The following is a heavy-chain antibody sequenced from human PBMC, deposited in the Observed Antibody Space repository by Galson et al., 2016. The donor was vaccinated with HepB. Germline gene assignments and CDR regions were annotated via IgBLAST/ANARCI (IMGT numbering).Heavy chain of an antibody. Sequence: SLRLSCAVSEFAFSRYTMDWVRQAPGEGLQWVASISSTSHNIHYADSVKGRFTISRDNAKNSLYLQMNSLRGEDTAVYYCASDPGYGGNGDNYWGQGTLVTVSS. CDR3: ASDPGYGGNGDNY. CDR2: ISSTSHNI. J-gene: IGHJ4*02. V-gene: IGHV3-21*01. D-gene: IGHD5-12*01. CDR1: EFAFSRYT.